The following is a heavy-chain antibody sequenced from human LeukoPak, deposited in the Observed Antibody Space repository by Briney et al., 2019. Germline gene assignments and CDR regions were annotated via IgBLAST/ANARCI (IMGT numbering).Heavy chain of an antibody. CDR1: GFTFSSYS. V-gene: IGHV3-21*01. J-gene: IGHJ4*02. CDR2: ISSSSSYI. Sequence: GGSLRLSCAASGFTFSSYSMNWVRQAPGKGLEWVSSISSSSSYIYYADSVKGRFTISRDNAKNSLYLQMNSLSAEDTAVYYCARVARNMVRGVIIAYFDYWGQGTLVTVSS. CDR3: ARVARNMVRGVIIAYFDY. D-gene: IGHD3-10*01.